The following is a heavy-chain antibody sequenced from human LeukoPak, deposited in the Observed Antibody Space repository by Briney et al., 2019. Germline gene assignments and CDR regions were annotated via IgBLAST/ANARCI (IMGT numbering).Heavy chain of an antibody. V-gene: IGHV2-70*01. J-gene: IGHJ3*02. D-gene: IGHD6-13*01. Sequence: SGPALAKPTQTLTLTCTFSGVSLSPSGMCVSWIRQPPGKALERHPLSERDDDKYYRKCLKTRLTISKDTSKNQVVLTMTNVDTVDTATYYCARTGIEAAGRYAFDIWGQGTMVTVSS. CDR3: ARTGIEAAGRYAFDI. CDR2: SERDDDK. CDR1: GVSLSPSGMC.